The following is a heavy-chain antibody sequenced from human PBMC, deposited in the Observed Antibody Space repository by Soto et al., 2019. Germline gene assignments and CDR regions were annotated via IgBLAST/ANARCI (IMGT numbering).Heavy chain of an antibody. V-gene: IGHV3-49*03. J-gene: IGHJ3*02. D-gene: IGHD3-22*01. CDR2: IRSKAYGGTT. CDR1: GFTFGDYA. Sequence: PGGSLRLSCTASGFTFGDYAMSWFRQAPGKGLEWVGFIRSKAYGGTTEYAASVKGRFTISRDDSKSIAYLQMNSLKTEDTAVYYCTRGYYYDSSGYYYAHDAFDIWGQGTMVTVS. CDR3: TRGYYYDSSGYYYAHDAFDI.